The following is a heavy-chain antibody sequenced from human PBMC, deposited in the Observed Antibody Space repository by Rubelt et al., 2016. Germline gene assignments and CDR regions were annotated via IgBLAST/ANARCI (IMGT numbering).Heavy chain of an antibody. CDR2: ISANNGNT. J-gene: IGHJ5*01. Sequence: QVQLVQSGAEVKKPGASVKVSCKASGYTFTSYAIAWVRQAPGQGLEWMGWISANNGNTIYAKKVQGRVTMTTDTSTSTAYMELRSLRSDDTAVHYCAREVGATFWFDYWGQGTLVTVSS. D-gene: IGHD1-26*01. V-gene: IGHV1-18*01. CDR1: GYTFTSYA. CDR3: AREVGATFWFDY.